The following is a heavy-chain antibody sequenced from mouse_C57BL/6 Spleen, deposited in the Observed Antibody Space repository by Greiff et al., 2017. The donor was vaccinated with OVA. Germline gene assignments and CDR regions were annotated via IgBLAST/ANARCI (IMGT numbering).Heavy chain of an antibody. V-gene: IGHV5-16*01. Sequence: VESEGGLVQPGSSMKLSCTAPGFTFSAYYMAWVRQVPVKGLEWVANINFVGSSTHSPVSLKSRFIISRDNAKNILYLQMSSLKSEDTATYYCARGFDGYYFDYWGQGTTLTVSS. CDR3: ARGFDGYYFDY. CDR2: INFVGSST. D-gene: IGHD2-3*01. CDR1: GFTFSAYY. J-gene: IGHJ2*01.